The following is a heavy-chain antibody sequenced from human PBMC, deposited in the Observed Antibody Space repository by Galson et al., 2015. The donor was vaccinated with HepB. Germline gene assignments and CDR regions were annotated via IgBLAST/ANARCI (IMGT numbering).Heavy chain of an antibody. D-gene: IGHD1-26*01. CDR3: ARDRGKVGAIRPGFDY. V-gene: IGHV3-30*04. Sequence: SLRLSCAASGFTFSSYAVHWVRQAPGKGLEWVAVISYDGRNKYYTDSVTGRFTISRDNSRNTLFLQMNSLRAEDTAVYYCARDRGKVGAIRPGFDYWGQGTLVTVSS. CDR1: GFTFSSYA. J-gene: IGHJ4*02. CDR2: ISYDGRNK.